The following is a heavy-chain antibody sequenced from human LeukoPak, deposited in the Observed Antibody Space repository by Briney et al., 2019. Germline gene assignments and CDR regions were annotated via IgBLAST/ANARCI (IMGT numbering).Heavy chain of an antibody. CDR1: GYTFTSYD. D-gene: IGHD2-2*02. CDR3: ARGPEDIVVVPAAIVLDY. CDR2: MNPNSGNT. Sequence: ASVKVSCKASGYTFTSYDINWVRQATGQGLEWMGWMNPNSGNTGYAQKFQGRVTMTRNTSISTAYMELRSLRSDDTAVYYCARGPEDIVVVPAAIVLDYWGQGTLVTVSS. J-gene: IGHJ4*02. V-gene: IGHV1-8*01.